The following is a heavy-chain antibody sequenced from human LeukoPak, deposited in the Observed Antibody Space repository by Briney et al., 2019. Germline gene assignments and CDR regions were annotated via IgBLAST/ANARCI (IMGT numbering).Heavy chain of an antibody. CDR2: ISSSSYI. D-gene: IGHD4-23*01. V-gene: IGHV3-21*01. CDR3: ARGGYGANDDAFDI. Sequence: GGSLRLSCAASGFTFSSYSMNWVRQAPGKGLEWVSSISSSSYIYYADSVKGRFTISRDNAKNSLFLQMNSLRDEDTAVYYCARGGYGANDDAFDIWGQGTMVTVSS. J-gene: IGHJ3*02. CDR1: GFTFSSYS.